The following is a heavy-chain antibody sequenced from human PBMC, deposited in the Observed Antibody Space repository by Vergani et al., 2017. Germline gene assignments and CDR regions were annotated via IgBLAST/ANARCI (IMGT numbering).Heavy chain of an antibody. D-gene: IGHD3-3*01. Sequence: QVQLVESGGGVVQPGRSLRLSCAASGFTFRSYAMHWVRQAPGKGLEWVAVISYDGSNKYYADSVKGRFTISRDNSKNTLYLQMNSLRAEDTAVYYCARDSPLRFLEWLSGWFDPWGQGTLVTVSS. CDR1: GFTFRSYA. CDR3: ARDSPLRFLEWLSGWFDP. J-gene: IGHJ5*02. V-gene: IGHV3-30-3*01. CDR2: ISYDGSNK.